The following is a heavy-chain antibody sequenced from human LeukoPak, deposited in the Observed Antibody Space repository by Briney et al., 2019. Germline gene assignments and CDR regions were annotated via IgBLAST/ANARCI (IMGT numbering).Heavy chain of an antibody. Sequence: PSETLSLTCAVYGGSFSGYYWSWIRQPPGNGLEWIGEINHSGSTNYNPSLKSRVTISVDTSKNQFSLKLSSVTAAGTAVYYCARLVYDSSGYCDYWGQGTLVTVSS. J-gene: IGHJ4*02. CDR3: ARLVYDSSGYCDY. CDR1: GGSFSGYY. D-gene: IGHD3-22*01. CDR2: INHSGST. V-gene: IGHV4-34*01.